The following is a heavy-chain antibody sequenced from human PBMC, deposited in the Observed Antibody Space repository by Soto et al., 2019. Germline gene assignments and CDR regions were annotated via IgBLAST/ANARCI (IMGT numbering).Heavy chain of an antibody. Sequence: EVHLVASGGGLVQPGGSLRLSCAASGFTFSNYGMTWVRQAPGKGLEWVANINPDGGAKYYVDSVKGRFTLSRDNAKNSLYLQMSSLRAEDTAVYYCAKAFYNGNSDFGYWGQGTLVTVSS. V-gene: IGHV3-7*05. CDR3: AKAFYNGNSDFGY. CDR1: GFTFSNYG. D-gene: IGHD3-10*01. CDR2: INPDGGAK. J-gene: IGHJ4*02.